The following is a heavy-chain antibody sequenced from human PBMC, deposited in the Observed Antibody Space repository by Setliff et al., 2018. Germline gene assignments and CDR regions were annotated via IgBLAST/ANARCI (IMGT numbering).Heavy chain of an antibody. D-gene: IGHD6-25*01. Sequence: PGGSLRFSCAASGFTVSINYMSWVRQAPGKGLEWISVIYSGGTTYYADSVKGRFTISRDNSKNTLDLQMNSLRVEDTAVYYCARELRSGHWYFDLWGRGTLVTVSS. CDR1: GFTVSINY. CDR2: IYSGGTT. CDR3: ARELRSGHWYFDL. V-gene: IGHV3-53*01. J-gene: IGHJ2*01.